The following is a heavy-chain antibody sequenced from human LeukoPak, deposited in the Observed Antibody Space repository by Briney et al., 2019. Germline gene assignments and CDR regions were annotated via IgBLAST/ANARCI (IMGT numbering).Heavy chain of an antibody. Sequence: PSETLSLTCTVSGGSISSYYWSWIRQPPGKGLEWIGYIYYSGSTNYNPSLKSRVTISVDTSKNQFSLKLSSVTAADTAVYYCARSPETGYIGYYFDYWGQEPWSPSPQ. V-gene: IGHV4-59*01. CDR2: IYYSGST. CDR3: ARSPETGYIGYYFDY. J-gene: IGHJ4*01. CDR1: GGSISSYY. D-gene: IGHD1-14*01.